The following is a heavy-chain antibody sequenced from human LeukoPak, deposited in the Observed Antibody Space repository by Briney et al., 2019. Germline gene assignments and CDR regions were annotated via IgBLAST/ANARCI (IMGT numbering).Heavy chain of an antibody. CDR2: IIPIFGTA. J-gene: IGHJ2*01. CDR3: ARGRTYYSDSSGYYPWWYFDL. CDR1: GYTFTSYD. D-gene: IGHD3-22*01. Sequence: GASVKVSCKASGYTFTSYDINWVRQAPGQGLEWMGGIIPIFGTAHYAQKFQGRVTITADTCTSTAYMELSSLRSEDTAVYYCARGRTYYSDSSGYYPWWYFDLWGRGPLVTVSS. V-gene: IGHV1-69*06.